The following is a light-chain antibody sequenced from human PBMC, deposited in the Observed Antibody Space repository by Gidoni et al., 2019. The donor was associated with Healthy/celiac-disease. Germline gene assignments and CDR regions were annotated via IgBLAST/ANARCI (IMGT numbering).Light chain of an antibody. CDR2: KAS. V-gene: IGKV1-5*03. Sequence: DIQTTQSPSTLSASVGDSVTITCRASQSISSWLAWYQQKPGKAPKLLIYKASSLESGVPSRFSGSGSGTEFTLTISSLQPDDFATYYFQQYNSYSYTFGQGTKLEIK. J-gene: IGKJ2*01. CDR3: QQYNSYSYT. CDR1: QSISSW.